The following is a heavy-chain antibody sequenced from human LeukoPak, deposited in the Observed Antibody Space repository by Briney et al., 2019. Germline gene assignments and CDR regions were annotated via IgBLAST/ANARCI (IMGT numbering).Heavy chain of an antibody. Sequence: SETLSLTCTVSGGSISSYYWSWIRQPPGRGLEWIGYIYYSGSTNYNPPLKSRVTISVDTSKNQFSLKLSSVTAADTAVYYCASSPVVRSYYYGSGSYYGDYWGQGTLVTVSS. CDR2: IYYSGST. CDR3: ASSPVVRSYYYGSGSYYGDY. V-gene: IGHV4-59*12. J-gene: IGHJ4*02. D-gene: IGHD3-10*01. CDR1: GGSISSYY.